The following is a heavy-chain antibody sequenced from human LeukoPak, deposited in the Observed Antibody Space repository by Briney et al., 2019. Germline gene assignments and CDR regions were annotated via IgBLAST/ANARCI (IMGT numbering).Heavy chain of an antibody. CDR2: IQKDGSYE. V-gene: IGHV3-30*02. CDR1: GFTFSTYG. Sequence: PGGSLSLFCAASGFTFSTYGMDWVRQAPGQGLEWVAFIQKDGSYEYYADSAKGRFTISRDNSKNTLYLEMNNLRTEDTAVYYCAKDQGTTGSYDYWGQGTLVTVSS. CDR3: AKDQGTTGSYDY. D-gene: IGHD3-9*01. J-gene: IGHJ4*02.